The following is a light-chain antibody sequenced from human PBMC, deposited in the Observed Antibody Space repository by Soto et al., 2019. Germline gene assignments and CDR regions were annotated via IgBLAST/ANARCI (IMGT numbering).Light chain of an antibody. J-gene: IGKJ1*01. CDR2: GAS. CDR1: QSVSRN. CDR3: QQYNNWPPLT. Sequence: EIVMTQSPATLSVSPGERATLSCMASQSVSRNLAWYQQKPGQAPRLLIYGASTRATGIPARFSGSGSGTEFTLTISSLQSEDFAVYYCQQYNNWPPLTFGQGTKVEIK. V-gene: IGKV3-15*01.